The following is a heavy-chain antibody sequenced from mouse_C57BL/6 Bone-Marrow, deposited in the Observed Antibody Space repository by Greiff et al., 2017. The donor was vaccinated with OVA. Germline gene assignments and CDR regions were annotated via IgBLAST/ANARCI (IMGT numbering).Heavy chain of an antibody. D-gene: IGHD1-1*02. J-gene: IGHJ2*01. CDR1: GFTFTNYT. Sequence: VQLQQSGAGLARPGGSVKLSCTASGFTFTNYTMHWVQQGPGQGLEWIGYINTGSGSTNYTHKLKGRFTFTADKATSTIFMQLSSLTSEDAAVYYCARGGSRFDYWGQGTILTVSS. CDR2: INTGSGST. V-gene: IGHV1-4*01. CDR3: ARGGSRFDY.